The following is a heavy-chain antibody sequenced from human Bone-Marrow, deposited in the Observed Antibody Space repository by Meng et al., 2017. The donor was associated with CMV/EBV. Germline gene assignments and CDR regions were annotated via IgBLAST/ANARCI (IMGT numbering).Heavy chain of an antibody. V-gene: IGHV3-48*04. J-gene: IGHJ4*02. CDR1: GFTFSSYS. Sequence: GGSLRLSCAASGFTFSSYSTNWVRQAPGKGLEWVSYISSSSSTIYYADSVKGRFTISRDNAKNSLYLQMNSLRAEDTAVYYCARDESPENYYDSSGYYYRNVYFDYWGQGTLVTVSS. D-gene: IGHD3-22*01. CDR2: ISSSSSTI. CDR3: ARDESPENYYDSSGYYYRNVYFDY.